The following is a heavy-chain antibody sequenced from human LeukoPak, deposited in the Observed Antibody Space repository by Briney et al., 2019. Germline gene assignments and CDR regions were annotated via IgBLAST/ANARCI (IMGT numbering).Heavy chain of an antibody. V-gene: IGHV4-59*12. Sequence: SETLSVTCTVSGGSISSYYWSWIRQPPGKGLKWIGNIYYSGYTTYSPSLRSRVTISVDTSKNQFSLKLSSVTAADTAVYYCARRKKTAIAMVRGVRGGLNWFDPWGQGTLVTVSS. CDR3: ARRKKTAIAMVRGVRGGLNWFDP. CDR1: GGSISSYY. J-gene: IGHJ5*02. CDR2: IYYSGYT. D-gene: IGHD3-10*01.